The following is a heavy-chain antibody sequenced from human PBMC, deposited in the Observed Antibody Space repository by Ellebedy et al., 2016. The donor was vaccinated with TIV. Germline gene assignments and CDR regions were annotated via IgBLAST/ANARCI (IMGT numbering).Heavy chain of an antibody. V-gene: IGHV4-34*01. Sequence: MPSETLSLTCVVKGGSFNGYFWSWIRQSPGKGLEWLGEINPSGTANYNPSLKSRVTISVDTSKNQFSLNLSSVTAADTAVYYCARDPALPRGRFDPWGQGTLVTVSS. CDR3: ARDPALPRGRFDP. CDR1: GGSFNGYF. J-gene: IGHJ5*02. CDR2: INPSGTA.